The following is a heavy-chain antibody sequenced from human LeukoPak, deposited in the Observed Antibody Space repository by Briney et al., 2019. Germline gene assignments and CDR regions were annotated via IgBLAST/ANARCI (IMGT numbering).Heavy chain of an antibody. V-gene: IGHV3-74*01. CDR3: AKDQVWIVVGSFDY. CDR2: INIDGRST. D-gene: IGHD3-22*01. Sequence: GGSLILSCAASGFTFSGYWMHWVRHAPGKGLVWVSHINIDGRSTTYADSVKGRLTISRDNARDTLYLQMTSLRAEDTAVYYCAKDQVWIVVGSFDYWGQGTLVTVSS. CDR1: GFTFSGYW. J-gene: IGHJ4*02.